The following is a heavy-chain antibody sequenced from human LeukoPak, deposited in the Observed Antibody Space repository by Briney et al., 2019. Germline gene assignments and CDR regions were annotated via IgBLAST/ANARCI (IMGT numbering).Heavy chain of an antibody. J-gene: IGHJ4*02. CDR2: ISSSSYI. D-gene: IGHD3-22*01. CDR3: ARDPSPSDISGYYPYYFDY. V-gene: IGHV3-21*01. Sequence: GGSLRLSCAASGFTFSSYSMNWVRQAPGKGLEWVSSISSSSYIYYADSVKGRFTISRDNSKNTLHLQMNSLRAEDTAVYYCARDPSPSDISGYYPYYFDYWGQGTLVTVSS. CDR1: GFTFSSYS.